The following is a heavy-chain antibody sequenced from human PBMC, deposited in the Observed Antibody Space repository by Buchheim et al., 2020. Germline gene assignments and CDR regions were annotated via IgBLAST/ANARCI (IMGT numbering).Heavy chain of an antibody. CDR3: ARDSYYYDSSGYYHGHLDP. V-gene: IGHV4-59*06. J-gene: IGHJ5*02. CDR2: IYYSGST. Sequence: QVQLQESGPGLVKPSETLSLTCTVSGGSISSYYWTWIRQHPGKGLEWIGYIYYSGSTYYNPSLKSRVTISVDTSKNQFSLKLSSVTAADTAVYYCARDSYYYDSSGYYHGHLDPWGQGTL. CDR1: GGSISSYY. D-gene: IGHD3-22*01.